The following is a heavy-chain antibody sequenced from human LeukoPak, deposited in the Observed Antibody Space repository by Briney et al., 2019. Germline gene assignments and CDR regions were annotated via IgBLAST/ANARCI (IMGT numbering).Heavy chain of an antibody. J-gene: IGHJ4*02. V-gene: IGHV3-30*14. Sequence: PGRSLRLSCAASGFTFSSYAMHWVRQAPGKGLEWVAVISYDGSNKYYADSVKGRFTISRDNSKNTLYLQMNSLRAEDTAVYYCASSGYSYGPFDYWGQGTLVTVSS. CDR3: ASSGYSYGPFDY. CDR2: ISYDGSNK. D-gene: IGHD5-18*01. CDR1: GFTFSSYA.